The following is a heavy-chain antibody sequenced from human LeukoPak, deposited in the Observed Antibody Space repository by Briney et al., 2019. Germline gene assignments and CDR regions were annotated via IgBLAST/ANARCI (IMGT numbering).Heavy chain of an antibody. CDR2: SDPEDGET. D-gene: IGHD6-19*01. Sequence: ASVKVSCKVSGYTLTELSMHWVRQAPGKGLEWMGGSDPEDGETIYAQKFKGRVSMTEETSTDTAYMELSSLRSEDTAVYYCATGVAVAGNNWFDPWGQGTLVTVSS. V-gene: IGHV1-24*01. CDR3: ATGVAVAGNNWFDP. CDR1: GYTLTELS. J-gene: IGHJ5*02.